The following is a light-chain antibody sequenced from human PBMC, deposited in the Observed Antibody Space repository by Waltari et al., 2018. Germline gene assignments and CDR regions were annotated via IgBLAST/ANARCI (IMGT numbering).Light chain of an antibody. CDR2: GQD. V-gene: IGLV3-19*01. CDR1: SLIRYY. J-gene: IGLJ3*02. CDR3: HSRDTISTRV. Sequence: SSELTQDPAVSVALGQTVRITCQGDSLIRYYASWYQQRPGQAPRLVLYGQDNRPSGIPDRISGSTSGDTASLTITGAQAEDEADYYCHSRDTISTRVFGGGTRLTV.